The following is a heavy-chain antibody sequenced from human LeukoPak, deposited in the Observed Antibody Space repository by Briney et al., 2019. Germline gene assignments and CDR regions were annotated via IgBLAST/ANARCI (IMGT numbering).Heavy chain of an antibody. CDR2: TYYRSKWYN. V-gene: IGHV6-1*01. J-gene: IGHJ6*03. CDR1: GDSVSSNSAA. Sequence: PSQTLSLTCAISGDSVSSNSAAWNWIRQSPSRGLEWLGRTYYRSKWYNDYAVSVKSRITINPDTSKNQFSLQLNSVTPEDTAVYYSARGMTPIRGYYYYYYMDVWGKGTTVTVSS. D-gene: IGHD3-3*01. CDR3: ARGMTPIRGYYYYYYMDV.